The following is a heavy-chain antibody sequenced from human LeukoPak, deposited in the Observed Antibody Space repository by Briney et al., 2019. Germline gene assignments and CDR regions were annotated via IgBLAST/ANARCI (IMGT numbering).Heavy chain of an antibody. CDR3: ARPYLRGTVVNNWFDP. CDR2: IYYSGST. CDR1: GGSISSTSYY. J-gene: IGHJ5*02. D-gene: IGHD4-23*01. V-gene: IGHV4-39*01. Sequence: SETLSLTCTVSGGSISSTSYYWGWSRQPPGKGLEWIGSIYYSGSTYYNPSLKSRVTISVDTSKNQFSLRLSSVTAADTAVYYCARPYLRGTVVNNWFDPWGQGTLVTVSS.